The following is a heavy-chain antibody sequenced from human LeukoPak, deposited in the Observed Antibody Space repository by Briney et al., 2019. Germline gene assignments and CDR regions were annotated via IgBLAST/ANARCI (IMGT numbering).Heavy chain of an antibody. CDR1: RFIVSSKY. V-gene: IGHV3-53*01. Sequence: GGSLRPSCAASRFIVSSKYMSWVRQAPGKGLEWVSVIYSGGSTYYADSVKGRFTISRDNSKNTMYLHMNSLRAEDTAVYYCARDGGTVTRGYYFDYWGQGTLVTVSS. J-gene: IGHJ4*02. CDR2: IYSGGST. CDR3: ARDGGTVTRGYYFDY. D-gene: IGHD4-17*01.